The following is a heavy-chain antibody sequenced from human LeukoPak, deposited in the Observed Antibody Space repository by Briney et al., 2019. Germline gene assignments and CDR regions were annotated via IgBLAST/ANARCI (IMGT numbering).Heavy chain of an antibody. CDR1: GFTFSNYA. Sequence: GGSLRLSCAASGFTFSNYAIHWVRQAPGKGLEWLAGISYDGSNKYYADSVTGRFTISRDNSKNTLSLQMSSVRAEDTAVYYCARDIAERVWVALSVTDLGAFDIWGQGTMVTVSS. D-gene: IGHD2-21*02. V-gene: IGHV3-30-3*01. CDR3: ARDIAERVWVALSVTDLGAFDI. J-gene: IGHJ3*02. CDR2: ISYDGSNK.